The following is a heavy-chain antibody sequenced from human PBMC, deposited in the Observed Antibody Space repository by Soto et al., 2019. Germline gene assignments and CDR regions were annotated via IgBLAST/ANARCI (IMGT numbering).Heavy chain of an antibody. CDR3: ARDRIGDYGLLHYFDY. CDR2: IYYSGSA. V-gene: IGHV4-31*03. D-gene: IGHD4-17*01. J-gene: IGHJ4*02. Sequence: SETLSLTCTVSGGSISSGGYYWSWIRQHPGKGLEWIGYIYYSGSAYYNPSLKSRVTISVDTSKNQFSLKLSSVTAADTAVYYCARDRIGDYGLLHYFDYWGQGTLVTVSS. CDR1: GGSISSGGYY.